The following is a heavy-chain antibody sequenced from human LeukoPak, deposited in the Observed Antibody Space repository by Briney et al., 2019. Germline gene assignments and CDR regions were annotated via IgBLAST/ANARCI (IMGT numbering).Heavy chain of an antibody. Sequence: SETLSLTCAVYGGSFSGYYWSWIRQPPGKGLEWIGEINHSGSTNYNPSLKSRVTISVDTSKNQFSLKLSSVTAADTAVYYCARGRIQLWLPPLSDYWGQGTLVTVSS. CDR1: GGSFSGYY. J-gene: IGHJ4*02. CDR3: ARGRIQLWLPPLSDY. D-gene: IGHD5-18*01. CDR2: INHSGST. V-gene: IGHV4-34*01.